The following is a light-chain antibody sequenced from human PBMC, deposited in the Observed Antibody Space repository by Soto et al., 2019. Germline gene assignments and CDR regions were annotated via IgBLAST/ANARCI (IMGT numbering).Light chain of an antibody. J-gene: IGLJ3*02. CDR1: SSDVGGYNF. V-gene: IGLV2-11*01. CDR2: DVS. CDR3: CSYAGSYTWV. Sequence: QSALTQPRSVSGSPGQSVTISCTGSSSDVGGYNFVSWYQQHPGKAPKLMIYDVSKRPSGVPDRFSGSKSGNTASLTISGLPAWGEADYYCCSYAGSYTWVFGGGTKLTVL.